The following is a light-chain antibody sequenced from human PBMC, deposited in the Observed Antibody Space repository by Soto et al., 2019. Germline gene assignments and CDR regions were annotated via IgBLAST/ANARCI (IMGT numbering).Light chain of an antibody. V-gene: IGKV1-5*01. CDR1: QSISSW. CDR2: DAS. Sequence: DIQMTQSPSPLSASVGDRVTITCRASQSISSWLAWYQQKPGKAPKFLIYDASNLESGVPSRFSGSGSGTEFTLTISSLQPDYFATYYCQQYSSYWTLGQGTKVDI. CDR3: QQYSSYWT. J-gene: IGKJ1*01.